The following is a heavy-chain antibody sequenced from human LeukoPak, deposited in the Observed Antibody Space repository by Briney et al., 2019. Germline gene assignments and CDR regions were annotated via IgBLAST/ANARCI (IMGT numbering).Heavy chain of an antibody. V-gene: IGHV3-23*01. CDR1: GFTFSGSA. Sequence: GGSLRLSCAASGFTFSGSAMSWVPQSPGEGLEWVSLISYSGANSYYTDSVRGRFTISRDNPKDTLFLQMNSLRAEDTAIYYCARDMQLSTWGLGTMVTVSS. CDR2: ISYSGANS. CDR3: ARDMQLST. J-gene: IGHJ3*01. D-gene: IGHD3-16*02.